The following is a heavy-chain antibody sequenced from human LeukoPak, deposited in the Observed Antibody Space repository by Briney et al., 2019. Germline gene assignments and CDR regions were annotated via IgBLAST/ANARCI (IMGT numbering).Heavy chain of an antibody. D-gene: IGHD3-3*01. CDR3: ARDYLEWSSLPDY. J-gene: IGHJ4*02. CDR2: ISSSSSYI. CDR1: GFTFSSYS. V-gene: IGHV3-21*01. Sequence: PGGSLRLSCAASGFTFSSYSMNWVRQAPGKGLEWVSSISSSSSYIYYADSVKGRFTISRDNAKNSLYLQMNSLRAEDTAVYYCARDYLEWSSLPDYWGQGTLVTVSS.